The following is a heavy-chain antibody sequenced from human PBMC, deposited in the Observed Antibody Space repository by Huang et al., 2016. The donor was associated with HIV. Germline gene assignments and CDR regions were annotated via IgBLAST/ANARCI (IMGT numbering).Heavy chain of an antibody. CDR2: INSDGSST. CDR1: GFTFSSYW. Sequence: EVQLVESGGGLVQPGGSLRLSCAASGFTFSSYWMHWVRQAPGTGLVWVSRINSDGSSTSYADSVKGRFTISRDNAKNTLYLQMNSLRAEDTAVYYCARDSQQWLVEDYWGQGTLVTVSS. CDR3: ARDSQQWLVEDY. V-gene: IGHV3-74*01. D-gene: IGHD6-19*01. J-gene: IGHJ4*02.